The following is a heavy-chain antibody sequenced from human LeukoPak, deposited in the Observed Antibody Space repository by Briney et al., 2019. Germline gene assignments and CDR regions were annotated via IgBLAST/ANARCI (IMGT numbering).Heavy chain of an antibody. CDR2: ISGSGGTT. J-gene: IGHJ4*02. CDR3: AASGYATGWFPTRVDY. CDR1: GFTFTSYA. V-gene: IGHV3-23*01. D-gene: IGHD6-19*01. Sequence: GGSLRLSCAASGFTFTSYAMGWVRQAPGKRLEWVSLISGSGGTTYYADSVKGRFTISRDNSKNTQHLEMNSLRAEDTAIYYCAASGYATGWFPTRVDYWGQGTLVTVSS.